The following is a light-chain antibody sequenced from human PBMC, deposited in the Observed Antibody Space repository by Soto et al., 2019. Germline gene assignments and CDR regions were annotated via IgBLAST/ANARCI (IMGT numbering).Light chain of an antibody. Sequence: DISLTQSPSSLSASVGDSVTITCRASQTISRYLNWYQQRPGKAPSLLIYATFNVQTGVPSRFSGSGSGTDFTLSITGLQPEDFATYYCQQTYDTLFSFGPGTTLDLK. CDR3: QQTYDTLFS. V-gene: IGKV1-39*01. CDR2: ATF. CDR1: QTISRY. J-gene: IGKJ3*01.